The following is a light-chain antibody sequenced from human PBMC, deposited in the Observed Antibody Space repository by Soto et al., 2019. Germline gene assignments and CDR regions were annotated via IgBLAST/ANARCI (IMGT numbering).Light chain of an antibody. Sequence: DIQLTQSPSSLSASVGDRVTIACRASQSIGSYLKWYQQKPGKAPKLLIYAASSLQGGVPSRFSGSGSGTDFTLTISSLQPEDFATYYCQTSGDTPPWTFGQGTKVDIK. CDR1: QSIGSY. CDR2: AAS. J-gene: IGKJ1*01. CDR3: QTSGDTPPWT. V-gene: IGKV1-39*01.